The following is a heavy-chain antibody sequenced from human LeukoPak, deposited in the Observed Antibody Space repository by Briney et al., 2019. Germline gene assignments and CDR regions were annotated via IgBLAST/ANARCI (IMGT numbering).Heavy chain of an antibody. D-gene: IGHD3-3*01. Sequence: SETLSLTCTVSGGSISSGGYFWSWIRQHPGKGLEWIGYIYYSGSTYYNPSLKSRVTISVDTSKNQFSLKLSSVTAADTAVYYCARAGGFFSPFGYWGQGTLVTVSS. V-gene: IGHV4-31*03. CDR3: ARAGGFFSPFGY. CDR1: GGSISSGGYF. CDR2: IYYSGST. J-gene: IGHJ4*02.